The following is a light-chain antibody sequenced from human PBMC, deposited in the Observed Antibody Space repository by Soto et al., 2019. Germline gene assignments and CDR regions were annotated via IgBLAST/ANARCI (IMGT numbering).Light chain of an antibody. Sequence: AIRMTQSPSSLSASTGDRVTITCRASQGISSYLAWYQQKPGKAPKLLIYAASTLQSGVPSRFSGSGSGTDFTFTISCLQSEDFATYYCQQYYSYPRALTFGGGTTVEIK. CDR1: QGISSY. J-gene: IGKJ4*01. V-gene: IGKV1-8*01. CDR3: QQYYSYPRALT. CDR2: AAS.